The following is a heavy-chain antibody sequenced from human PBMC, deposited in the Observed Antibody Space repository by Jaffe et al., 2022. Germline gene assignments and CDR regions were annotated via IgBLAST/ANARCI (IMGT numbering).Heavy chain of an antibody. CDR3: ARGSNKAYYYGSGSRNWFDP. CDR2: INHSGST. D-gene: IGHD3-10*01. Sequence: QVQLQQWGAGLLKPSETLSLTCAVYGGSFSGYYWSWIRQPPGKGLEWIGEINHSGSTNYNPSLKSRVTISVDTSKNQFSLKLSSVTAADTAVYYCARGSNKAYYYGSGSRNWFDPWGQGTLVTVSS. V-gene: IGHV4-34*01. J-gene: IGHJ5*02. CDR1: GGSFSGYY.